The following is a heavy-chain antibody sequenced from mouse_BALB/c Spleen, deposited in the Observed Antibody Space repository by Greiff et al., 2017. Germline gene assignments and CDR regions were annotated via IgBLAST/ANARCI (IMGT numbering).Heavy chain of an antibody. J-gene: IGHJ4*01. CDR2: ISSGGGNT. Sequence: EVQVVESGGGLVKPGGSLKLSCAASGFTFSSYTMSWVRQTPEKRLEWVATISSGGGNTYYPDSVKGRFTISRDNAKNNLYLQMSSLRSEDTALYYCARDSPLYYDYDPYAMDYWGQGTSVTVSS. CDR1: GFTFSSYT. D-gene: IGHD2-4*01. V-gene: IGHV5-9*03. CDR3: ARDSPLYYDYDPYAMDY.